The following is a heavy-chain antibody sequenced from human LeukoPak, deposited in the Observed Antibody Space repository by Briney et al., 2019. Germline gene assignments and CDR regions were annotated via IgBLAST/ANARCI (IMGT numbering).Heavy chain of an antibody. CDR1: GYTFSSYG. V-gene: IGHV1-18*01. J-gene: IGHJ5*02. Sequence: ASVKLSCNASGYTFSSYGISWVRQAPGQGLEWMGWISGYDGNTKYAQKLQGRVSLTTDSSTSTVYMELRSLRSDDTAVYYCARDDYGEPGWFDPWGQGTLVTVSS. CDR3: ARDDYGEPGWFDP. D-gene: IGHD4-17*01. CDR2: ISGYDGNT.